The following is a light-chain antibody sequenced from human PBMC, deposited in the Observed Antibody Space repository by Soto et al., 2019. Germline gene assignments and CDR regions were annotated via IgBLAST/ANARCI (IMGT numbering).Light chain of an antibody. CDR1: SSNIGSNY. CDR2: RNN. CDR3: AAWDDSLSGFYV. V-gene: IGLV1-47*01. Sequence: QSVLTQPPSASGTPGQRVTIYCSGSSSNIGSNYVYWYQQLPGTAPKLLIYRNNQRPSGVPDRFSGSKSGTSASLAISGLRSGDEADYYCAAWDDSLSGFYVFGTGTKVTVL. J-gene: IGLJ1*01.